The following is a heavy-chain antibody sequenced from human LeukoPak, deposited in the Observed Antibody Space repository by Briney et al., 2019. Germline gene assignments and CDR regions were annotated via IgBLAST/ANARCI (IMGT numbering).Heavy chain of an antibody. CDR3: ARVPFDY. J-gene: IGHJ4*02. V-gene: IGHV4-59*11. Sequence: PSETLSLTCTVSGGSISSHYWSWIRQPPGKGLEWIGYIYYSGSTNYNPSLKSRVTISVDTSKDQFSLKLSSVTAADTAVYYCARVPFDYWGQGTLVTVSS. CDR2: IYYSGST. CDR1: GGSISSHY.